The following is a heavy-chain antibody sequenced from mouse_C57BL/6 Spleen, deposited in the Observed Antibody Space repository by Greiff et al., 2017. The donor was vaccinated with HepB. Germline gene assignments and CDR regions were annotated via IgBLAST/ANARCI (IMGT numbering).Heavy chain of an antibody. Sequence: QVQLQQPGAELVKPGASVKMSCKASGYTFTSYWITWVKQRPGQGLEWIGDIYPGSGSTNYNEKFKSKATLTVDTSSSTAYMQLSSLTSEDSAVYCCARGGYSNYVVWYFDVWGTGTTVTVSS. CDR3: ARGGYSNYVVWYFDV. CDR2: IYPGSGST. CDR1: GYTFTSYW. V-gene: IGHV1-55*01. D-gene: IGHD2-5*01. J-gene: IGHJ1*03.